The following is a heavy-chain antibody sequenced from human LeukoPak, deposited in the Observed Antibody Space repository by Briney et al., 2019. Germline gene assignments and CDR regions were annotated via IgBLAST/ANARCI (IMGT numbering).Heavy chain of an antibody. CDR2: INPNSGGT. D-gene: IGHD4-17*01. CDR1: GYTFTGYY. V-gene: IGHV1-2*02. Sequence: ASVKVSCKASGYTFTGYYMHWVRQAPGQGLKWMGWINPNSGGTNYAQKFQGRVTMTRDTSISTAYMELSRLRSDDTAVYYCAREGTVTTSETTFDYWGQGTLVTVSS. J-gene: IGHJ4*02. CDR3: AREGTVTTSETTFDY.